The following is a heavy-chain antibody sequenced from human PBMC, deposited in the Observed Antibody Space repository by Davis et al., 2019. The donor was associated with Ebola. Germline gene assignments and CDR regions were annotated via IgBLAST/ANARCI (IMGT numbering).Heavy chain of an antibody. CDR2: ISPDGSDK. CDR3: ARASLWFGELPGSYFDY. Sequence: GGSLRLSCAASGISFSNYGMFWVRQAPGKVTEWVAVISPDGSDKNYADSGKGRLTISRHNSKNTLYLQMNSLRAEDTAVYYCARASLWFGELPGSYFDYWGQGTLVTVSS. D-gene: IGHD3-10*01. V-gene: IGHV3-30*03. CDR1: GISFSNYG. J-gene: IGHJ4*02.